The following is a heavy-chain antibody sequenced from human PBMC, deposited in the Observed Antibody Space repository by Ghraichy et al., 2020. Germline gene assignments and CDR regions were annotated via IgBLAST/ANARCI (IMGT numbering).Heavy chain of an antibody. CDR3: ARDDYSNFGGFDN. J-gene: IGHJ4*02. D-gene: IGHD4-11*01. CDR2: LYYNGRT. V-gene: IGHV4-31*03. CDR1: GGAITSGGYY. Sequence: SQTLSLTCIVSGGAITSGGYYWTWIRQPPGKGLEWIGHLYYNGRTYYSPSLETRVTISVDPSKTQFSLKLSSVTAADTAVYYCARDDYSNFGGFDNWGQGTLVTVSS.